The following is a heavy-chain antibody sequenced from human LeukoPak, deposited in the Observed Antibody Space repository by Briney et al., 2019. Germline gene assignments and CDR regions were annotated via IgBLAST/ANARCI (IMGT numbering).Heavy chain of an antibody. V-gene: IGHV3-23*01. Sequence: PGGSLRLSCAASGFTFSSYEMNWVRQAPGKGLEWVSAISGSGESTYNADSVKGRFTISRDNSKNTLYLQMNRLRAEDTAVYYCAKDSRTTYDSSWLYYFDSWGQGTLVTVSS. CDR3: AKDSRTTYDSSWLYYFDS. J-gene: IGHJ4*02. CDR2: ISGSGEST. CDR1: GFTFSSYE. D-gene: IGHD6-13*01.